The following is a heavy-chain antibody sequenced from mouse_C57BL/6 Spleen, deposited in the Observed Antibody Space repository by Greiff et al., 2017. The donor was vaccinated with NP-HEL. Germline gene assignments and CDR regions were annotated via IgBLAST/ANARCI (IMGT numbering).Heavy chain of an antibody. Sequence: VQLQQPGAELVKPGASVKLSCKASGYTFTSYWMQWVKQRPGQGLEWIGEIDPSDSYTNYNQKFKGKATLTVDTSSSTAYMQLSSLTSEDSAVYYCARQGYDYGGFDYWGQGTTLTVSS. CDR2: IDPSDSYT. CDR1: GYTFTSYW. V-gene: IGHV1-50*01. J-gene: IGHJ2*01. CDR3: ARQGYDYGGFDY. D-gene: IGHD2-4*01.